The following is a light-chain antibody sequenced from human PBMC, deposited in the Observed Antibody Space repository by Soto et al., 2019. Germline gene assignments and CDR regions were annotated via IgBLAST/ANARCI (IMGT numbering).Light chain of an antibody. V-gene: IGLV1-44*01. J-gene: IGLJ3*02. CDR1: NSNFGSNT. Sequence: QSVLTQPPSASGTPGQKDAISCSGSNSNFGSNTVNWYQQFPVTAPKLLIYWNNQRPSGVPDRFSGAKSDTAASLAISGIRSEDEYDYYGAAWAESLNWWGIVGGNKVTVL. CDR2: WNN. CDR3: AAWAESLNWWG.